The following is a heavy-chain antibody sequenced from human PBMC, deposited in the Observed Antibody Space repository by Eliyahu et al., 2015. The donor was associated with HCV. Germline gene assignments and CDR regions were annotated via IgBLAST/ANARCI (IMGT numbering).Heavy chain of an antibody. CDR1: GFTFXNAW. CDR3: ATEYASSSVSYYFDY. CDR2: IKSKTDDGTT. Sequence: EVQLVESGGGLVEPGGSLXXSXVAXGFTFXNAWMSWVRQAPGKGLGWVGRIKSKTDDGTTDYTAPVKGRFTISRDDSKNTLYLQMNSLKTEDTAVYFCATEYASSSVSYYFDYWGQGTLVTVSS. J-gene: IGHJ4*02. V-gene: IGHV3-15*01. D-gene: IGHD6-6*01.